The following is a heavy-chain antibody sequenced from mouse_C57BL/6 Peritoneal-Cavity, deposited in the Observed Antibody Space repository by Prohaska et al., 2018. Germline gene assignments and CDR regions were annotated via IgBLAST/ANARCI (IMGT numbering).Heavy chain of an antibody. CDR2: INSDGSAI. CDR3: MRYGNYWYFDV. CDR1: GFTFSGFW. J-gene: IGHJ1*03. V-gene: IGHV11-2*01. Sequence: EVQLLETGGGLVQPGGSRGLSCEGSGFTFSGFWMSWVRQTPGKTLEWIGYINSDGSAINYAPSIKDRFTIVRDNDNSTLYLQMSNVRSEDTATYFCMRYGNYWYFDVWGTGTTVTVSS. D-gene: IGHD2-1*01.